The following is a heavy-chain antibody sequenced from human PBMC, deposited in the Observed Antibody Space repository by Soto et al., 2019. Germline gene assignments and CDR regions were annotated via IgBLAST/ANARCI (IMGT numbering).Heavy chain of an antibody. CDR3: TRAPRGEN. Sequence: ASVKVSCKASGYTFTSFPIHWVRQAPGQGLEWMGWISAGNGDTKYSQKFQGRVTVTRDTSASTAYMELISLRSEDTAVYYCTRAPRGENWGQGTLVTVSS. D-gene: IGHD2-21*01. CDR2: ISAGNGDT. CDR1: GYTFTSFP. V-gene: IGHV1-3*01. J-gene: IGHJ1*01.